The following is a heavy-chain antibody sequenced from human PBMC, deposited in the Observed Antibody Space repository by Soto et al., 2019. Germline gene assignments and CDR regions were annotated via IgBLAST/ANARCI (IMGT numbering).Heavy chain of an antibody. J-gene: IGHJ6*02. CDR2: IVVGSGNT. D-gene: IGHD3-10*01. CDR1: GFTFTSSA. CDR3: EAAYPNRYASGILPCPASYHDYGMDV. Sequence: SVKASCKASGFTFTSSAVQWVRQARGQRLEWIGWIVVGSGNTNYAQKFQERVTITRDMSTSTAYMELSSLRSEDTAVYYCEAAYPNRYASGILPCPASYHDYGMDVWGQGT. V-gene: IGHV1-58*01.